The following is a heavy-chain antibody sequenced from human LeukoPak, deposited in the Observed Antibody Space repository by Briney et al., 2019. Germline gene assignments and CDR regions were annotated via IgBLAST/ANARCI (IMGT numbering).Heavy chain of an antibody. D-gene: IGHD3-9*01. CDR3: AKDLGRPDWYSSLIGAFDI. CDR2: ISYDGSNK. V-gene: IGHV3-30*18. J-gene: IGHJ3*02. CDR1: GFTFSSYG. Sequence: GGSLRLSCAASGFTFSSYGMHWVRQAPGKGLEWVAVISYDGSNKYYADSVKGRFTISRDNSKNTLYLQMNSLRAEDTAVYYCAKDLGRPDWYSSLIGAFDIWGQGTMVTVSS.